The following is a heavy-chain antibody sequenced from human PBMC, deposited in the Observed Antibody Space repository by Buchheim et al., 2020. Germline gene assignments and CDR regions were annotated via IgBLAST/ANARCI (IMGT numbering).Heavy chain of an antibody. J-gene: IGHJ2*01. CDR3: ASAYCGGDCYSSWYFDL. D-gene: IGHD2-21*02. Sequence: EVQLVESGGGLVQPGGSLRLSCAASGFTFSSYWMHWVRQAPGKGLVWVSRINSDGSSTSYADSVKGRFTISRDNAKNTLYLQMNSLRAEDTALYYCASAYCGGDCYSSWYFDLWGRGTL. CDR1: GFTFSSYW. V-gene: IGHV3-74*01. CDR2: INSDGSST.